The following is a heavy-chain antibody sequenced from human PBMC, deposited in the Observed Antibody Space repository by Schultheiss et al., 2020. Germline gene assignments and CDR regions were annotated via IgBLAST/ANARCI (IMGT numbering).Heavy chain of an antibody. V-gene: IGHV1-2*02. Sequence: ASVKVSCKASGYTFTGYYMHWVRQAPGQGLEWMGWINPNSGGTNYAQKFQGRVTMTRDTSISTAYMELSRLRSEDTAVYYCARVRSSPDYYGMDVWGQGTTVTVSS. CDR1: GYTFTGYY. CDR2: INPNSGGT. D-gene: IGHD6-13*01. J-gene: IGHJ6*02. CDR3: ARVRSSPDYYGMDV.